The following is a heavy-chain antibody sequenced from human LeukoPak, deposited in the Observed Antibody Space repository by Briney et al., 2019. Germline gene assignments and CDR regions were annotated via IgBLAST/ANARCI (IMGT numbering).Heavy chain of an antibody. CDR3: ARHEYSGSYYGLSWFDP. J-gene: IGHJ5*02. V-gene: IGHV4-39*01. CDR2: VYYSGST. CDR1: GGSISSSGYY. D-gene: IGHD1-26*01. Sequence: PSETLSLTCTVSGGSISSSGYYGGWIRQPPGKGLEWISSVYYSGSTYYNPSLKSRVTISVDTSKNPLSLKLSSLTAADTAVYYCARHEYSGSYYGLSWFDPWGQGTLVTVSS.